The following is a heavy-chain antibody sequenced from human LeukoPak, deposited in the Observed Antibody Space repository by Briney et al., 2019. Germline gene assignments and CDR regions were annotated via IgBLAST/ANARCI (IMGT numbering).Heavy chain of an antibody. V-gene: IGHV3-21*01. Sequence: GGSLRLSCAASEFTFSIYSMNWVRQAPGKGLEWVSSISSSSSYIYYADSVKGRFTISRDNAKNSLYLQMNSLRAEDTAVYYCARRTYCGGDCYSVGAFDIWGQGTMVTVSS. J-gene: IGHJ3*02. CDR2: ISSSSSYI. CDR1: EFTFSIYS. CDR3: ARRTYCGGDCYSVGAFDI. D-gene: IGHD2-21*02.